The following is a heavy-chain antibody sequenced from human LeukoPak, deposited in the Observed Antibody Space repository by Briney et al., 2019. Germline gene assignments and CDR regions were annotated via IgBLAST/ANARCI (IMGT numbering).Heavy chain of an antibody. J-gene: IGHJ4*02. V-gene: IGHV4-34*01. Sequence: SETLSLTCAVYGGSFSGDYWSWIRQSPGKGLEWIGEINDSGSTNYNPSFKSRVTISIDTSKNHFSLNLTSLSAADTAVYYCATEGPVATLDYWGQGTLVTVSS. CDR3: ATEGPVATLDY. CDR1: GGSFSGDY. CDR2: INDSGST. D-gene: IGHD2-15*01.